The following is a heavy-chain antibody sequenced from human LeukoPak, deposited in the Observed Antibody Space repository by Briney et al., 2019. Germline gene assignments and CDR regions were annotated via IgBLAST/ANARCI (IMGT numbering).Heavy chain of an antibody. CDR1: GGSFSGYY. V-gene: IGHV4-34*01. Sequence: SETLSLTCAVYGGSFSGYYWSWIRRPPGKGLEWIGEINHSGSTNYNPSLKSRVTISVDTSKNQFSLKLSSVTAADTAVYYCARPSSSSWYGYFQHWGQGTLVTVSS. D-gene: IGHD6-13*01. CDR2: INHSGST. J-gene: IGHJ1*01. CDR3: ARPSSSSWYGYFQH.